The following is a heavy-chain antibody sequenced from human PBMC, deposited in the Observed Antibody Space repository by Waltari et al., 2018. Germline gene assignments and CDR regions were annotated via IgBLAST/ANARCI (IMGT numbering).Heavy chain of an antibody. V-gene: IGHV4-4*02. CDR3: ARDRGRGLYLDT. CDR2: VRGDGRT. D-gene: IGHD2-15*01. CDR1: GDSMSSTAC. Sequence: QLQLQESGPGLVKPSGTLSISCAVSGDSMSSTACWSWVRQSPQKGLEWIGQVRGDGRTNYNASFASRLTMSLDTSNNQFSLMVTSATAADTAVYYCARDRGRGLYLDTWGPGTLVTVSP. J-gene: IGHJ5*02.